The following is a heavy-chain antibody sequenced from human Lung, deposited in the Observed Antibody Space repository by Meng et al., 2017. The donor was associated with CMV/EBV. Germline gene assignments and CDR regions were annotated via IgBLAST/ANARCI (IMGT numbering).Heavy chain of an antibody. CDR2: VSYDGTKT. Sequence: SXKISCAASGFTFSSFAIHWVRQAPGKGLDWVAVVSYDGTKTYYSDSVKGRFTLSRDNSKNTMYMEMSSLGYEDTAMYYCARARFDGGMDVWGQGTTVTV. D-gene: IGHD5-24*01. CDR1: GFTFSSFA. J-gene: IGHJ6*02. CDR3: ARARFDGGMDV. V-gene: IGHV3-30*04.